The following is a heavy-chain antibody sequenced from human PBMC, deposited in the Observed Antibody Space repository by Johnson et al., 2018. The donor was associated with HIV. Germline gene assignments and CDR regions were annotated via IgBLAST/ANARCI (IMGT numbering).Heavy chain of an antibody. D-gene: IGHD6-13*01. CDR3: ARDHRWSRSLLFDAFAI. CDR1: GFIFSTYG. V-gene: IGHV3-30*02. Sequence: QVQLVESGGGVVQPGGSLRLSCVASGFIFSTYGMHWVRQAPGKGLEWLAFIRYDGSNEYYVDSVKGRFTISRDNSKNTLYLQMNSLRAEDMAVYYCARDHRWSRSLLFDAFAIWGHGTMVTVAS. J-gene: IGHJ3*02. CDR2: IRYDGSNE.